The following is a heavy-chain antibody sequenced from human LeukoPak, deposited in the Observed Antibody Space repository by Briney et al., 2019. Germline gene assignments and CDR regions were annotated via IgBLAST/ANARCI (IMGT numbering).Heavy chain of an antibody. Sequence: GGSLRLSCAASGFTFSSYAMSWVRQAPGKGLEWVSTITETGGNTNYVDSVKGRFTISRDNSKNTLYLQMNSLRAEDTAVYYCAESGSSGYYSYLNYWGQGSLVTASS. CDR1: GFTFSSYA. J-gene: IGHJ4*02. D-gene: IGHD3-22*01. CDR3: AESGSSGYYSYLNY. CDR2: ITETGGNT. V-gene: IGHV3-23*01.